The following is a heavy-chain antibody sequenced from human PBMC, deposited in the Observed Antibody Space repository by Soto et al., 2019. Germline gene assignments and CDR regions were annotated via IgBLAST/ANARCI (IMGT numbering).Heavy chain of an antibody. J-gene: IGHJ3*02. V-gene: IGHV1-24*01. CDR2: FDPEDGET. CDR1: GYTPTKLS. Sequence: ASVKVPCTVSGYTPTKLSMHWVRQAPGKGLEWMGGFDPEDGETMYTDKLQGRVTMTEDTSTNTAYMELNSLTSEDTAVYYCATYLGNFGDYLVAILDAFDIWGQGTMVTVSS. CDR3: ATYLGNFGDYLVAILDAFDI. D-gene: IGHD3-22*01.